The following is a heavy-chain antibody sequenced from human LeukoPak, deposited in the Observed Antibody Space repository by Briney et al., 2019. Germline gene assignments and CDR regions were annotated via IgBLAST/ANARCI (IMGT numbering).Heavy chain of an antibody. D-gene: IGHD6-19*01. V-gene: IGHV3-30-3*01. CDR3: ARTGYSSGWYFAHFDY. Sequence: GGSLRLSCAASGFTFSSYAMPWVRQAPGKGLEWVAVISYDGSNKYYADSVKGRFTISRDNSKNTLYLQMNSLRAEDTAVYYCARTGYSSGWYFAHFDYWGQGTLVTVSS. CDR2: ISYDGSNK. J-gene: IGHJ4*02. CDR1: GFTFSSYA.